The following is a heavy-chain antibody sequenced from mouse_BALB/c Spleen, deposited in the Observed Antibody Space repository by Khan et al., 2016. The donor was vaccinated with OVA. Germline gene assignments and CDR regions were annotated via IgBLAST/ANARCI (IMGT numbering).Heavy chain of an antibody. CDR1: GYSFTGYC. CDR3: RRCYGGNFDY. V-gene: IGHV1-20*02. J-gene: IGHJ2*02. D-gene: IGHD1-1*01. Sequence: VQLKQSGPELVKPGASVKISCKASGYSFTGYCMNWVMQSRGKSLEWIGRINPHIGETYYNQKFKGKATLTVDESSSTAYMELRSLASEDSAVYCCRRCYGGNFDYWGQGTSVTVSS. CDR2: INPHIGET.